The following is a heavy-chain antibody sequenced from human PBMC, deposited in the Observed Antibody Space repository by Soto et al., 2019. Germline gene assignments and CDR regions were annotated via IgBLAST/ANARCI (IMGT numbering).Heavy chain of an antibody. CDR2: IGSVDET. D-gene: IGHD1-20*01. J-gene: IGHJ3*02. V-gene: IGHV3-23*01. CDR3: AEDRMDHNSVWDPFDI. CDR1: GFTFSIYA. Sequence: GGSLRLSCAASGFTFSIYAMTWVRQAPGRGLEWVSSIGSVDETYYADSVKGRFTISRDDSKNTLYLQMNSLRAEDTALYYCAEDRMDHNSVWDPFDIWGQGTMVTVSS.